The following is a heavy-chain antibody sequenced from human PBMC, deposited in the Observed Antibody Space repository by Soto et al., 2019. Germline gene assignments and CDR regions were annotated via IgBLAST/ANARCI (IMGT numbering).Heavy chain of an antibody. CDR3: ARLNVVGVPIAMPAYYMDV. CDR1: GGSISSYY. J-gene: IGHJ6*03. D-gene: IGHD2-2*01. Sequence: SETLSLTCTVSGGSISSYYWTWIRQPPGKGLEWIGYIYNSGCTNYNPSLMSRVTISVDTSKNQFSLKLNSVTAADTAVYYSARLNVVGVPIAMPAYYMDVWGKGTTVTVSS. CDR2: IYNSGCT. V-gene: IGHV4-59*01.